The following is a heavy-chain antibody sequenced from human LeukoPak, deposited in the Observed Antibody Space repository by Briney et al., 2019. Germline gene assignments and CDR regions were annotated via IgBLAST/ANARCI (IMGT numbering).Heavy chain of an antibody. CDR2: ISSSSSYT. V-gene: IGHV3-11*06. Sequence: GGSLRLSCAASGFTFSDYYMSWIRQAPGKGLEWVSYISSSSSYTNYADSVKGRFTISRDNAKNSLYLQMNSLRAEDTAVHYCARAPHYSNYGPYYYGMDVWGQGTTVTVSS. CDR1: GFTFSDYY. J-gene: IGHJ6*02. CDR3: ARAPHYSNYGPYYYGMDV. D-gene: IGHD4-11*01.